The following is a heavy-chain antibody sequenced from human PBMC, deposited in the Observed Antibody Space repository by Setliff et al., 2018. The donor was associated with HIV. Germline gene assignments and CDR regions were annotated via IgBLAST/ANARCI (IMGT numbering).Heavy chain of an antibody. Sequence: PGGSLRLSCTASGFTFSSYGMHWVRQAPGKGLEWGAVIWYDGSNKYYADSVKGRFTISRDNSKNTLYLQMNSLRAEDTAVYYCAKAEMDYFDYWGQGTLVTVSS. CDR1: GFTFSSYG. V-gene: IGHV3-30*02. CDR3: AKAEMDYFDY. J-gene: IGHJ4*02. CDR2: IWYDGSNK.